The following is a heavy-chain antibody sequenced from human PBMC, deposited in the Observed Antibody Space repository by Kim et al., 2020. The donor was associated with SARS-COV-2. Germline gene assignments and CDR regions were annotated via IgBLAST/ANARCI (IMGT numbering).Heavy chain of an antibody. D-gene: IGHD6-13*01. Sequence: SPSTQGQVTISADKSISTAYLQWSSLKASDTAMYYCARHASSWYPVIDYWGQGTLVTVSS. J-gene: IGHJ4*02. V-gene: IGHV5-51*01. CDR3: ARHASSWYPVIDY.